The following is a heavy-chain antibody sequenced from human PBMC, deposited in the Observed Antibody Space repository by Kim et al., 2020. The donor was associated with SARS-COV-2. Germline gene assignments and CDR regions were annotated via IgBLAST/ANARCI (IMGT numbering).Heavy chain of an antibody. CDR1: GGSISSGGYY. V-gene: IGHV4-31*03. Sequence: SETLSLTCTVSGGSISSGGYYWSWIRQHPGKGLEWIGYIYYSGSTYYNPSLKSRVTISVDTSKNQFSLKLSSVTAADTAVYYCASHYIAALGEGYAFDIWGQGTMVTVSS. J-gene: IGHJ3*02. CDR3: ASHYIAALGEGYAFDI. CDR2: IYYSGST. D-gene: IGHD6-6*01.